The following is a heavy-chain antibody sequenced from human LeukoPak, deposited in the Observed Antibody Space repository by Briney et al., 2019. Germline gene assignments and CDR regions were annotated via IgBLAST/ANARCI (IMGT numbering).Heavy chain of an antibody. Sequence: GGSLRLSCAASGITFSAYAVNWVRQAPGKGPEWVSAISGSGGSTYYADSVKGRFTISRDNAKNSLYLQMSSLRAEDMAFYYCATADAAMGGQGTLVTVSA. V-gene: IGHV3-23*01. CDR1: GITFSAYA. CDR3: ATADAAM. CDR2: ISGSGGST. D-gene: IGHD5-18*01. J-gene: IGHJ4*02.